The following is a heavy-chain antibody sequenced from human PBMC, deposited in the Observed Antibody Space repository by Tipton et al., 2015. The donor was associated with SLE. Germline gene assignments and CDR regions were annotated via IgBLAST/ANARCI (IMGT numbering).Heavy chain of an antibody. CDR3: ARAVGDTSGYLDY. CDR1: GGSITSSPYY. CDR2: LDYSGST. V-gene: IGHV4-39*07. Sequence: TLSLTCSVSGGSITSSPYYWGWIRQPPGKGLEWIGSLDYSGSTYSNPSLKSRISISVDRSKNQFSLNLSSVTAADTAVYYCARAVGDTSGYLDYWGLGILVTVSS. J-gene: IGHJ4*02. D-gene: IGHD3-22*01.